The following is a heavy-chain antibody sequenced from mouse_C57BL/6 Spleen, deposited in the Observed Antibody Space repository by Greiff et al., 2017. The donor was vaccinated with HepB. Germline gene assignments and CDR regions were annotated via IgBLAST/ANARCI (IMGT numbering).Heavy chain of an antibody. CDR3: VRGGYYSNYGMGLYWYFDV. J-gene: IGHJ1*03. CDR1: GFTFNTYA. CDR2: IRSKSSNYAT. V-gene: IGHV10-3*01. D-gene: IGHD2-5*01. Sequence: DAGGGLVQPKGSLKLSCAASGFTFNTYAMHWVRQAPGKGLEWVARIRSKSSNYATYYADSVKDRFTISRDDSQSMLYLQMNNLKTEDTAMYYCVRGGYYSNYGMGLYWYFDVWGTGTTVTVSS.